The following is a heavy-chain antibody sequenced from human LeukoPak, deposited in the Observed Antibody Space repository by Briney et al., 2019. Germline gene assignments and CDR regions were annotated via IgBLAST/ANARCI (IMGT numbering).Heavy chain of an antibody. V-gene: IGHV1-69*05. CDR2: IIPIFGTA. D-gene: IGHD1-26*01. Sequence: GASVKVSCKASGGTFSSYAISWVRQAPGQGLEWMGGIIPIFGTANYAQKFQGRVTITTGESTSTAYMELSSLRSEDTAVYYCARGFGSYYFDYWGQGTLVTVSS. CDR3: ARGFGSYYFDY. J-gene: IGHJ4*02. CDR1: GGTFSSYA.